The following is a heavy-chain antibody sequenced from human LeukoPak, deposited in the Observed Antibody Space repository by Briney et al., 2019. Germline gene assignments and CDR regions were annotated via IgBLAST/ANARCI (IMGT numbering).Heavy chain of an antibody. CDR3: ARADSSGTPNLS. D-gene: IGHD3-22*01. J-gene: IGHJ4*02. Sequence: ATVKVSCKASGYTFTSYGISWVRQAPGQGLEWMGWISAYNGNTNYAQKLQGRVTMTTDTSTSTAYMELRSLRSDDTAVYYCARADSSGTPNLSWGQGTLVTVSS. CDR2: ISAYNGNT. V-gene: IGHV1-18*01. CDR1: GYTFTSYG.